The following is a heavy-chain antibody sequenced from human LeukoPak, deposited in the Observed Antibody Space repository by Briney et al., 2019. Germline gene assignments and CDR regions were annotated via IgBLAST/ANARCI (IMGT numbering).Heavy chain of an antibody. CDR3: ARVTEGRYAGGRFDP. D-gene: IGHD6-19*01. V-gene: IGHV3-48*03. CDR2: ISSSGSTI. J-gene: IGHJ5*02. Sequence: GGSLRLSCAASGFTFSSYEMNWVRQAPGKGLEWVSYISSSGSTIYYADSVKGRFTISRDNAKNSLYLQMNSLRAEDTAVYYCARVTEGRYAGGRFDPWGQGTLVTVSS. CDR1: GFTFSSYE.